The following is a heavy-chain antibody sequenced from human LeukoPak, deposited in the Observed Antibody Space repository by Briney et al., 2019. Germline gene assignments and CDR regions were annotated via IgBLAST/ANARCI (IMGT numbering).Heavy chain of an antibody. V-gene: IGHV3-66*01. CDR3: ASSAPHDAFDI. CDR1: GFTVNSND. Sequence: GGSLRLSCAASGFTVNSNDMSWVRQAPGKGLEWVSVIDSGGRTYYADSVKGRFTISRDNSKNTLDLQMNSLRAEDTAVYYCASSAPHDAFDIWGQGTMVTVSS. D-gene: IGHD6-6*01. J-gene: IGHJ3*02. CDR2: IDSGGRT.